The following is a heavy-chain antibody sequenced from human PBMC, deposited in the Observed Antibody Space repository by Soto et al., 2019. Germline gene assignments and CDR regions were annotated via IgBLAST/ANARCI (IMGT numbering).Heavy chain of an antibody. V-gene: IGHV4-4*07. CDR1: GGSISSYY. Sequence: QVQLQESGPGLVKPSETLSLTCTVSGGSISSYYWSWIRQPAGKGLEWIGRIYTSGSTKYNPSLKRRVTMSVDTSNNQFSLKLSSVTAAETAVYYCSSDRLPRWRTDGMDVWGQGTTVTVSS. D-gene: IGHD6-13*01. CDR3: SSDRLPRWRTDGMDV. J-gene: IGHJ6*02. CDR2: IYTSGST.